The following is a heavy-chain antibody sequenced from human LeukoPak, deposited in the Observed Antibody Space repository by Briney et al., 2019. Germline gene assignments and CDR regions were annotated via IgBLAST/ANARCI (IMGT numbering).Heavy chain of an antibody. CDR3: ARELSDFWTGQGNYFDY. J-gene: IGHJ4*02. CDR1: GYSISSGYY. D-gene: IGHD3-3*01. Sequence: KPSETLSLTCTVSGYSISSGYYWGWIRQPPGKGLEWVGTIYHSGSTYYNPSLKSRVTISVDTSKNQFSLRLSSVTAADTAVYYCARELSDFWTGQGNYFDYWGQGTLVTVSS. CDR2: IYHSGST. V-gene: IGHV4-38-2*02.